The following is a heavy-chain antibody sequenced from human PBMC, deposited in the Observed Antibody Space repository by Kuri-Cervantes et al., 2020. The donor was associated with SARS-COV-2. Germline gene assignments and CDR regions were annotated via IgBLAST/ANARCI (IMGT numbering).Heavy chain of an antibody. Sequence: TLSLTCTVSGGSISSSYWNWIRQPPGKALEWLALIYWNDDKRYSPSLKSRLTITKDTSKNQVVLTMTNMDPVDTATYYCAHLGYCSSTSCRGHYYGQTLIQWFDPWGQGTLVTVSS. CDR2: IYWNDDK. D-gene: IGHD2-2*01. J-gene: IGHJ5*02. CDR3: AHLGYCSSTSCRGHYYGQTLIQWFDP. CDR1: GGSISSSYW. V-gene: IGHV2-5*01.